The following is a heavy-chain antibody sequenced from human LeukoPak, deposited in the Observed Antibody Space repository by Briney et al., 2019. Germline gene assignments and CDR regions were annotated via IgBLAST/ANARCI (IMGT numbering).Heavy chain of an antibody. Sequence: GGSLRLSCAASGFAFSDYYMNWIRQAPGKGLEWVSYVSSSGTTIYYADSVKGRFAISRDNAMNSLYLQVNSLRTEDTAVYYCASGALDTDMFDSDYYFMDVWGQGTTVTVSS. CDR2: VSSSGTTI. V-gene: IGHV3-11*01. CDR3: ASGALDTDMFDSDYYFMDV. CDR1: GFAFSDYY. D-gene: IGHD5-18*01. J-gene: IGHJ6*02.